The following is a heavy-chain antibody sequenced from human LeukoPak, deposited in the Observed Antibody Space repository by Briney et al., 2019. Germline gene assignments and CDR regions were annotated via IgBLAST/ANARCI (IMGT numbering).Heavy chain of an antibody. CDR1: GFTFSNYG. V-gene: IGHV3-33*01. Sequence: RLSCXASGFTFSNYGMHWVRQAPGKGLEGVAAIWYDGSNKYNGDSVKGRFTISRDNSKNTLYLQMNSLRAEDTAAYYCARAGYGDPHFDFWGQGXXXXVSS. J-gene: IGHJ4*02. CDR3: ARAGYGDPHFDF. CDR2: IWYDGSNK. D-gene: IGHD4-17*01.